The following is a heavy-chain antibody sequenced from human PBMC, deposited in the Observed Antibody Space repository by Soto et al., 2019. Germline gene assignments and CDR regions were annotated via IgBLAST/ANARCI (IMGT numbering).Heavy chain of an antibody. V-gene: IGHV4-30-4*08. CDR1: GGSVSSHDYD. Sequence: QLQLQESGPGLLRPSQTLSLTCSLSGGSVSSHDYDWTWVRQGPGKGLEWIGFVHDRETADYNPSLKSRVSISVDPFKNKFSLRLSSVTAADSGVYYCARRKSLDVWGQGITVIVSS. D-gene: IGHD3-10*01. J-gene: IGHJ6*02. CDR2: VHDRETA. CDR3: ARRKSLDV.